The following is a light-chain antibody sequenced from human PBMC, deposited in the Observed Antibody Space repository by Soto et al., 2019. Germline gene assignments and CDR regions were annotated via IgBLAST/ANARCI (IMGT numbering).Light chain of an antibody. CDR1: SSDVGGYNY. J-gene: IGLJ1*01. CDR2: AVS. V-gene: IGLV2-14*03. Sequence: QSALTQPASVSGSPGQSITISCTGTSSDVGGYNYVSWYQQHPGKAPKLMIYAVSDRPSGVPDRFSGSKSANTASLTISGLQTEDEADYSCSSYTSSITYVFGTGTKLTVL. CDR3: SSYTSSITYV.